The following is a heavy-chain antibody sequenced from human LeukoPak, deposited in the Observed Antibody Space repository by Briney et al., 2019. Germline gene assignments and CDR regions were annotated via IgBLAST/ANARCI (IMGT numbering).Heavy chain of an antibody. V-gene: IGHV3-30*18. J-gene: IGHJ4*02. Sequence: GGSLRLSCAASGFTFSDYYMSWIRQAPGKGLEWVAVISYDGSNKYYADSVKGRFTISRDNSKNTLYLQMNSLRAEDTAVYYCAKGRRELLGYWGQGTLVTVSS. CDR3: AKGRRELLGY. CDR1: GFTFSDYY. D-gene: IGHD1-26*01. CDR2: ISYDGSNK.